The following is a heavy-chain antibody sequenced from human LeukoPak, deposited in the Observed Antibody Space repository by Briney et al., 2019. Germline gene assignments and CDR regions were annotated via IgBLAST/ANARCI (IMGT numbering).Heavy chain of an antibody. J-gene: IGHJ1*01. V-gene: IGHV3-23*01. CDR1: GFTFSSYW. Sequence: PGGSLRLSCAASGFTFSSYWMSWVHQAPGKGLEWVSTISGSGGSTHYADSVKGRFTISRDNSKNTLYLQMNSLRAEDTAVYYCAKGLVGAPAYFQHWGQGTLVTVSS. D-gene: IGHD1-26*01. CDR2: ISGSGGST. CDR3: AKGLVGAPAYFQH.